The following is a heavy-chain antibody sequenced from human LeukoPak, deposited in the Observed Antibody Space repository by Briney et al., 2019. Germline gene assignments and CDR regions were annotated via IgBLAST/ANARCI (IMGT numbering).Heavy chain of an antibody. CDR1: GFTFSSCA. D-gene: IGHD1-1*01. CDR2: ISGSSGST. Sequence: GGSLRLSCAASGFTFSSCAMSWVRQAPGKGLEWVSVISGSSGSTYYADSVKGRFTISRDNSKNTLYLQMNSLRAEDTAVYYCAKPRLEGYYFDYWGQGTLVTVSS. CDR3: AKPRLEGYYFDY. J-gene: IGHJ4*02. V-gene: IGHV3-23*01.